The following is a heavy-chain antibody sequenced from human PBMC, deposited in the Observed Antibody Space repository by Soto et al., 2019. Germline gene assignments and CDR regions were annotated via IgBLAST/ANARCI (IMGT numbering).Heavy chain of an antibody. Sequence: GGSLRLSCAASGFTFSSYGMHWVRQAPGKGLEWVAVISYDGSNKYYADSVRGRFTISRDNSKNTLYLQMNSLRAEDTAVYYCAKGFAGATTLDYWGQGTLVTVSS. CDR3: AKGFAGATTLDY. V-gene: IGHV3-30*18. J-gene: IGHJ4*02. D-gene: IGHD1-26*01. CDR1: GFTFSSYG. CDR2: ISYDGSNK.